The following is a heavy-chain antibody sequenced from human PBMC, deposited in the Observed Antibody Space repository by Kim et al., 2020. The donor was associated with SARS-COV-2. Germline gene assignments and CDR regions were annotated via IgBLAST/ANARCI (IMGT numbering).Heavy chain of an antibody. CDR3: AKGIEAPNYFQYGMDV. V-gene: IGHV3-9*01. D-gene: IGHD3-10*01. CDR1: GFTFAHYA. CDR2: INWNSGSI. Sequence: GGSLRLSCSASGFTFAHYAMHWVRQAPGKGLEWVSCINWNSGSIGYADSVKGRFTISRDNAKNSLYLQMNSLRGEDTALYYCAKGIEAPNYFQYGMDVWGQGTTVTVSS. J-gene: IGHJ6*02.